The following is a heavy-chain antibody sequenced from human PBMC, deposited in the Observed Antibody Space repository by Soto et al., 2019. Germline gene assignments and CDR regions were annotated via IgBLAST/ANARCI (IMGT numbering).Heavy chain of an antibody. CDR2: IKSKTDGGTT. V-gene: IGHV3-15*07. J-gene: IGHJ6*02. D-gene: IGHD4-17*01. Sequence: GGSLRLSCAASGFTFSNAWMNWVRQAPGKGLEWVGRIKSKTDGGTTDYAAPVKGRFTISRDDSKNTLYLQMNSLKTEDTAVYYCTTATVPDVYYYYGMDVWGQGTTVTVSS. CDR1: GFTFSNAW. CDR3: TTATVPDVYYYYGMDV.